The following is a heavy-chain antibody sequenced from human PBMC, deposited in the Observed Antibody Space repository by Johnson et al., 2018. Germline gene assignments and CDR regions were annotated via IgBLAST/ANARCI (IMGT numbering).Heavy chain of an antibody. J-gene: IGHJ3*02. CDR2: IIPIFGTA. CDR1: GGTFSSYA. Sequence: QVQLVQSGAEVKKPGSSVKVSCKASGGTFSSYAISWVRQAPGQGLEWMGGIIPIFGTANYAQKFQGRVTMTRNTSISTAYMELSSLRSEDTAVYYCARGSYDPDAFDIWGQGTMVTGSS. V-gene: IGHV1-69*06. D-gene: IGHD5-12*01. CDR3: ARGSYDPDAFDI.